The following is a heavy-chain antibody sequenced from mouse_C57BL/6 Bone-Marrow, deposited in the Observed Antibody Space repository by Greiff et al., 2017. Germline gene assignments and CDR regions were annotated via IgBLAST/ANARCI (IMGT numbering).Heavy chain of an antibody. CDR3: ASYYGSSYPGYWYFDV. CDR1: GYTFTSYW. Sequence: VQLQQPGAELVKPGASVKLSCKASGYTFTSYWMHWVKQRPGQGLEWIGMIHPNSGSTNYNEKFKSKATLTVDKSSSTAYMQLSSLTSEDSAVYYCASYYGSSYPGYWYFDVWGKGTTVTVSS. J-gene: IGHJ1*03. D-gene: IGHD1-1*01. V-gene: IGHV1-64*01. CDR2: IHPNSGST.